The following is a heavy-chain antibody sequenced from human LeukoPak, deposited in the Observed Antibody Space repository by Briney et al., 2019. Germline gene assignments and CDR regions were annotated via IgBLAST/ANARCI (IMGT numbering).Heavy chain of an antibody. V-gene: IGHV3-53*01. J-gene: IGHJ4*02. CDR3: VRVESTGWWHYFDY. D-gene: IGHD6-19*01. Sequence: GGSLRLSCAASGFTVSGNYMGWVRQAPGKGLEWVSVIYSGANTYYADSVKGRFTISTDASKNTLYVQMNSLRAEDTAVYYCVRVESTGWWHYFDYWGQGTLVTVSS. CDR1: GFTVSGNY. CDR2: IYSGANT.